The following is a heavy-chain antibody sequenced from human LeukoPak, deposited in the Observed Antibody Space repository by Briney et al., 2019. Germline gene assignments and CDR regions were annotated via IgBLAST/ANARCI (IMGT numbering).Heavy chain of an antibody. CDR1: GFTFSSYA. CDR2: IWYDGSNK. J-gene: IGHJ6*02. Sequence: GGSLRLSCAASGFTFSSYAMHWVRQAPGKGLEWVAVIWYDGSNKYYADSVKGRFTISRDNSKNTLYLQMNSLRAEDTAVYYCARERGVGYCSSTSCYTPYYYYYGMDVWGQGTTVTVSS. CDR3: ARERGVGYCSSTSCYTPYYYYYGMDV. V-gene: IGHV3-33*08. D-gene: IGHD2-2*01.